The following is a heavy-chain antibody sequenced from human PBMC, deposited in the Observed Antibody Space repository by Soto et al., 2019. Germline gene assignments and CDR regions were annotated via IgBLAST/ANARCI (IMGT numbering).Heavy chain of an antibody. V-gene: IGHV4-31*03. CDR2: IYYSGST. J-gene: IGHJ4*02. CDR3: TRGYSSVEYDY. CDR1: GGSISSGGYY. Sequence: QVQLQESGPGLVKPSQTLSLSCTVSGGSISSGGYYWSWIRQHAGKGLEWIGYIYYSGSTYYNPSLKSRVTISVDTSKNQFSLKLSSVTAADTAVYYCTRGYSSVEYDYWGQGTLVTVSS. D-gene: IGHD5-18*01.